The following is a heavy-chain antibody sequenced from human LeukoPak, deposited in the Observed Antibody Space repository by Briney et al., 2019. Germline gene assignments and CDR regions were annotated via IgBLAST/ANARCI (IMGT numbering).Heavy chain of an antibody. Sequence: GESLKISCKGSGYSFTSYWIGWVRQMPGKGLEWMGIIYPGDSDTRYSPSFQGQVTIPADKSISTAYLQWSSLKASDTAMYYCARHIGLLGRYYYYMDVWGKGTTVTVSS. CDR3: ARHIGLLGRYYYYMDV. CDR2: IYPGDSDT. CDR1: GYSFTSYW. V-gene: IGHV5-51*01. J-gene: IGHJ6*03. D-gene: IGHD2-15*01.